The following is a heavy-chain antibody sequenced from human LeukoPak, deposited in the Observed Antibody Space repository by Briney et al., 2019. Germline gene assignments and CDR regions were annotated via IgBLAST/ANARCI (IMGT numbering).Heavy chain of an antibody. D-gene: IGHD3-10*01. CDR2: FDPEDGET. CDR1: GYTLAELS. V-gene: IGHV1-24*01. Sequence: ASVKVSCKVSGYTLAELSMHWVRQAPGKGLEWMGGFDPEDGETIYAQKFQGRVTMTEDTSTDTAYMELSSLRSEDTAVYYCATGPSITMVRGVINPYYYYSMDVWGKGTTVTVSS. J-gene: IGHJ6*04. CDR3: ATGPSITMVRGVINPYYYYSMDV.